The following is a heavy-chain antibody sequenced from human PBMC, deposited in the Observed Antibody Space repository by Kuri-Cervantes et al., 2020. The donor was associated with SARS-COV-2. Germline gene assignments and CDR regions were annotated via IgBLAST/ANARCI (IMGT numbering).Heavy chain of an antibody. D-gene: IGHD1-26*01. V-gene: IGHV3-30*02. CDR1: GFTFSSFA. CDR2: IRYDGSNK. CDR3: AKDRALAGSLDY. Sequence: GGSLRLSCAASGFTFSSFAMSWVRQAPGKGLEWVAFIRYDGSNKYYADSVKGRFTISRDNSKNTLYLQMNSLRAEDTAVYYCAKDRALAGSLDYWGQGTLVTVSS. J-gene: IGHJ4*02.